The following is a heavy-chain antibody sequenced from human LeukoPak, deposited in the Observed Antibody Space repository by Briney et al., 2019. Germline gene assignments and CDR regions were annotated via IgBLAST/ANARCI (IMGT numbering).Heavy chain of an antibody. CDR3: AREGSYSSGWYSAYYYYGMDV. D-gene: IGHD6-19*01. CDR2: ISDSGGST. Sequence: GGSLRLSCAASGFTFRNYAMNWVRQAPGKGLEWVSAISDSGGSTYYADSVKGRFTISRDNAKNSLYLQMNSLRAEDTAVYYCAREGSYSSGWYSAYYYYGMDVWGQGTTVTVSS. J-gene: IGHJ6*02. V-gene: IGHV3-23*01. CDR1: GFTFRNYA.